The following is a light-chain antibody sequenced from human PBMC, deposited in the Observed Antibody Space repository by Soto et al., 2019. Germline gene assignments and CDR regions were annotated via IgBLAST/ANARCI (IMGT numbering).Light chain of an antibody. J-gene: IGLJ1*01. V-gene: IGLV2-14*01. Sequence: QSALTQPASVSGSPGQSITISCTGTSSDVGGYNYVSWYQQHPGKAPKLRIYEVSNRPSGVSNRFSGSKSGNTASLTISGRQAEDEADYYCSSYTSSSSAYVFGTGTKRTVL. CDR1: SSDVGGYNY. CDR2: EVS. CDR3: SSYTSSSSAYV.